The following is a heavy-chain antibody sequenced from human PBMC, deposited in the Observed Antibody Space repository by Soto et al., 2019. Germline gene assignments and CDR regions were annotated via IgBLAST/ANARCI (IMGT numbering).Heavy chain of an antibody. Sequence: GALRLSCEGSGFTFWGFWMTWVRQAPGKGLGWGANIKQDGTEKYYAASVRGRFHISRDNAKNSIHLQMNSLRAEDTAVYYCARDQAYYDSSGDAFDIWGQGTMVTVSS. J-gene: IGHJ3*02. D-gene: IGHD3-22*01. CDR1: GFTFWGFW. CDR2: IKQDGTEK. CDR3: ARDQAYYDSSGDAFDI. V-gene: IGHV3-7*01.